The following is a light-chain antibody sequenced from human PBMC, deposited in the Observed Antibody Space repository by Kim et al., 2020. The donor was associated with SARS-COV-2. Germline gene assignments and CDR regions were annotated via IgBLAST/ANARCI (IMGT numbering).Light chain of an antibody. CDR3: AVWEDSLKGPV. J-gene: IGLJ3*02. CDR1: GSNIGDNP. V-gene: IGLV1-44*01. CDR2: SNN. Sequence: QSVVTQPPSASGTPGQGVTISCSGSGSNIGDNPVSWYRQFPGMDPQLLIYSNNFRPSGVSDRFSGSKSGTSAFLAIRGLQSEDEADYICAVWEDSLKGPVFGGGTQLTVL.